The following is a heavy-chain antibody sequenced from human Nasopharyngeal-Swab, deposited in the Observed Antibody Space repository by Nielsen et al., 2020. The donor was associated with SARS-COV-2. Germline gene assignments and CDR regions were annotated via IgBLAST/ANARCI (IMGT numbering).Heavy chain of an antibody. V-gene: IGHV3-30*03. D-gene: IGHD4-17*01. Sequence: GESLKISCAASGFTFSSFGMHWVSQAPGKGLEGVAVIAHDASNEYYGDSVKGRFSISRDSSKNTLYLQMDSLRGEDTAVYYCARDAPAHYGAFYWGRGTLVTVSS. J-gene: IGHJ4*02. CDR2: IAHDASNE. CDR1: GFTFSSFG. CDR3: ARDAPAHYGAFY.